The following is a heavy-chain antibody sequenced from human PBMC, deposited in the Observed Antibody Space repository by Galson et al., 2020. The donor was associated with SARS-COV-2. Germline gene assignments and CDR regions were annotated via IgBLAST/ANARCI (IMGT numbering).Heavy chain of an antibody. D-gene: IGHD2-21*01. V-gene: IGHV3-23*01. CDR2: LSSSGAHT. CDR1: GFTFSTYG. CDR3: AKESGDRLPFYY. J-gene: IGHJ4*02. Sequence: TGGSLRLSCAASGFTFSTYGMAWARQAPGKGLEWVSALSSSGAHTWYADSVKGRFSISRDNSKDTLYLQMNSLRAEDTAVYYCAKESGDRLPFYYWGQGTLVTVSS.